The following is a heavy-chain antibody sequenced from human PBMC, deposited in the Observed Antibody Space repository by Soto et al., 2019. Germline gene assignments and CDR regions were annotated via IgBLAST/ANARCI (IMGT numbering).Heavy chain of an antibody. J-gene: IGHJ4*02. Sequence: EVQLVESGGGLVQPGGSLGLSCAASGFTFSSYVMNWVRQALGTGLEWVSYISSSGSTINYADSLMGRITISRENAKNSLYLQMKSLRAEDTAVYYCARESYSSSSAIYWGQGTLVTASS. CDR2: ISSSGSTI. V-gene: IGHV3-48*03. CDR3: ARESYSSSSAIY. CDR1: GFTFSSYV. D-gene: IGHD6-6*01.